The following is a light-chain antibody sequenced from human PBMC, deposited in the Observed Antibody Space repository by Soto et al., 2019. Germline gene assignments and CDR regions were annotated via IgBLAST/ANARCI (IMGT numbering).Light chain of an antibody. Sequence: DIRMTQSPSSLSASVGDTVTITCRASQSISRHFNWYQQKPGKAPNLLMYTASNLQSGVPSRFSGSGSGTDFTLTISSLQPEDFATYYCQQIYSTPISFGQGTRLEIK. CDR1: QSISRH. J-gene: IGKJ5*01. CDR2: TAS. V-gene: IGKV1-39*01. CDR3: QQIYSTPIS.